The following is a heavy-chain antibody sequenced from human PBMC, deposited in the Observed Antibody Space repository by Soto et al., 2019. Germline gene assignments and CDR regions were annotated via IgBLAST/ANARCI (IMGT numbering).Heavy chain of an antibody. CDR3: ARLLYYYDSSAQPRAFDI. J-gene: IGHJ3*02. CDR1: GGTFSSYA. D-gene: IGHD3-22*01. Sequence: GASVKVSCKASGGTFSSYAISWVRQAPGQGLEWMGGIIPIFGTANYAQKFQGRVTITADESTSTAYMERSSLRSEDTAVYYCARLLYYYDSSAQPRAFDIWGQGTMVTVSS. V-gene: IGHV1-69*13. CDR2: IIPIFGTA.